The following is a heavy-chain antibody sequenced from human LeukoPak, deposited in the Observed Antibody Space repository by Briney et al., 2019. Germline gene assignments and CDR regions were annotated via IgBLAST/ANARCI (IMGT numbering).Heavy chain of an antibody. V-gene: IGHV4-4*07. J-gene: IGHJ4*02. Sequence: PSETLSLTCTVSGGSISSYYWSWIRQPAGKGLEWIGRIYTSGSTNYNPSLKSRVTMSVDTSKNQFSLKLSSVTAADTAVYYCAREAISGYSYGSILDYWGQGTLVTVSS. CDR1: GGSISSYY. D-gene: IGHD5-18*01. CDR3: AREAISGYSYGSILDY. CDR2: IYTSGST.